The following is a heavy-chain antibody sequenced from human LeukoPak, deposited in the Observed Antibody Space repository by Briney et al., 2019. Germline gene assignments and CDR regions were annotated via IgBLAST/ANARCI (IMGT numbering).Heavy chain of an antibody. CDR3: AREDHSNYEY. J-gene: IGHJ4*02. Sequence: GGSLRLSCAASGFTFSSYWMSWVRQAPGKGLEWVASIKHDGTEKHYVDSVKGRFTISKDNAKNSLYLQMNSLRAEDTAVYYCAREDHSNYEYWGQGTLVTVSS. V-gene: IGHV3-7*03. D-gene: IGHD4-11*01. CDR2: IKHDGTEK. CDR1: GFTFSSYW.